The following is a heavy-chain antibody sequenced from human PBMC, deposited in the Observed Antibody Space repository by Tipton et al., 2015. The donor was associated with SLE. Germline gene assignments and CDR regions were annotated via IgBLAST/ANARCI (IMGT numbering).Heavy chain of an antibody. J-gene: IGHJ4*02. CDR3: ATQGYYDSSFDY. Sequence: TLSLTCTVSGGSISSYYWSWIRQSPEKGLEWIGYLSYSGSTNYNPSLESRVTISVDTSMNQFSLKLSSVTAADTAVYYCATQGYYDSSFDYWGQGTLVTVSS. V-gene: IGHV4-59*08. D-gene: IGHD3-16*01. CDR1: GGSISSYY. CDR2: LSYSGST.